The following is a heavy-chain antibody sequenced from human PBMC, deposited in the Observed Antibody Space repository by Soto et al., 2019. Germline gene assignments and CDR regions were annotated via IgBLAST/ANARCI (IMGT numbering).Heavy chain of an antibody. D-gene: IGHD3-16*01. CDR2: IYPGDPDT. CDR3: ASEEAFGNEGEFAF. J-gene: IGHJ4*02. CDR1: GYTFTNSW. V-gene: IGHV5-51*01. Sequence: GESLKICCKTSGYTFTNSWIGCMRQRPGEGLESMRMIYPGDPDTRCSPFFQGHVTVSADKSTGTAYLQWSSLRASDTAMYYCASEEAFGNEGEFAFWGQGTLVTVT.